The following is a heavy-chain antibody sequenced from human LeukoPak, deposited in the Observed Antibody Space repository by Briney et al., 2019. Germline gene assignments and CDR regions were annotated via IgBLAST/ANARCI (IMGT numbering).Heavy chain of an antibody. CDR2: IYYSGST. V-gene: IGHV4-59*01. CDR3: ARAMAAIDY. D-gene: IGHD5-24*01. Sequence: SETLSPTCTVSGGSISSYYWSWIRQPPGKGLEWIGYIYYSGSTNYNPSLKSRVTISVDTSKNQFSLKLSSVTAADTAVYYCARAMAAIDYWGQGTLVTVSS. J-gene: IGHJ4*02. CDR1: GGSISSYY.